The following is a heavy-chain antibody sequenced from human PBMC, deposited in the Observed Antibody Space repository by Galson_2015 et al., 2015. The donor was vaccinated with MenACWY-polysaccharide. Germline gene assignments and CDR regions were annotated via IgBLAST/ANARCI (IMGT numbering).Heavy chain of an antibody. CDR2: ISSDGSST. CDR3: ARVQGGYSNDGHPPYYFDY. Sequence: SLRLSCAASGFTFSSYWMHWVRQVPGKGLVWVSRISSDGSSTSYADSVKGRFTISRDNAKNTLHLQMNSLRVEDTAVYYCARVQGGYSNDGHPPYYFDYWGQPTLLTVSS. J-gene: IGHJ4*02. V-gene: IGHV3-74*01. CDR1: GFTFSSYW. D-gene: IGHD6-13*01.